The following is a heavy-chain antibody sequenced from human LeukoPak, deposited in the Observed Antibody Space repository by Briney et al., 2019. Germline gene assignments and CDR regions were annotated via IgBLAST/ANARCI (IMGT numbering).Heavy chain of an antibody. D-gene: IGHD3-10*01. J-gene: IGHJ4*02. CDR3: ARVYYGSGSYYFDY. V-gene: IGHV4-30-2*01. Sequence: SETLSLTCAVSGGSISSGGYSWSWIRQPPGKGLEWIGYIYRSGSTYYNPSLKSRVTISVDRSKNQFSLKLSSVTAADTAVYYCARVYYGSGSYYFDYWGQGTLVTVSS. CDR2: IYRSGST. CDR1: GGSISSGGYS.